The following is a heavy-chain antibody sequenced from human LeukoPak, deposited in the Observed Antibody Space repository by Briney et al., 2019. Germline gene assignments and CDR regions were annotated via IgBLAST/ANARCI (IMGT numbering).Heavy chain of an antibody. D-gene: IGHD3-22*01. J-gene: IGHJ4*02. Sequence: GASVKVSCKASGYTFTSYGISWVRQAPGQGLEWMGGIIPIFGTANYAQKFQGRVTITADESTSTAYMELSSLRSEDTAVYYCARDPTYYYDSSGYWSDYWGQGTLVTVSS. CDR2: IIPIFGTA. V-gene: IGHV1-69*13. CDR1: GYTFTSYG. CDR3: ARDPTYYYDSSGYWSDY.